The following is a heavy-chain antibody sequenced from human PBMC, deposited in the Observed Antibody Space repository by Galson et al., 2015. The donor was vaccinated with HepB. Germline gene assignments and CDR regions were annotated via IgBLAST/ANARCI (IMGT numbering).Heavy chain of an antibody. CDR2: IYWDDDQ. J-gene: IGHJ4*02. Sequence: PALVKPTQTLTLTCTFSGFSLSTSGEGVGVAWIRQPPGKALEWLALIYWDDDQRYSPSLKNRFTITKDSSKDQVVLIMTKMDPMDTATYYCAHIRDSASVRFDSWGQGAQVTVSS. CDR1: GFSLSTSGEG. V-gene: IGHV2-5*02. CDR3: AHIRDSASVRFDS. D-gene: IGHD4-17*01.